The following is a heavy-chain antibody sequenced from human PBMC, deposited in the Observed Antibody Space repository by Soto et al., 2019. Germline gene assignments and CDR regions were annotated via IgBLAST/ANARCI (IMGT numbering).Heavy chain of an antibody. D-gene: IGHD3-9*01. J-gene: IGHJ6*02. CDR1: GGXXSXXXXX. CDR3: ARSISYYDILTGFPYYYGMDV. V-gene: IGHV4-39*01. Sequence: SETLSLTWTXSGGXXSXXXXXXXXXXXPXGKGLXXIGSIYYSGSTYYNPSLKSRVTISVDTSKNQFSLKLSSVTAADTAVYYXARSISYYDILTGFPYYYGMDVWGQGTTVTVSS. CDR2: IYYSGST.